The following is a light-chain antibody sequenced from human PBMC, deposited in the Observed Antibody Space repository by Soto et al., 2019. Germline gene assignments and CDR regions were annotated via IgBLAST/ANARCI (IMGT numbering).Light chain of an antibody. CDR3: QQSFTTASIT. CDR2: AAS. V-gene: IGKV1-39*01. Sequence: DIQMTQYPSSLSASVGDRVTITCRASQSISRNLNWYQHKPGTAPQLLIYAASSLQNGVPSRFRGGGSGTEFTLSINSLQPEDVGTYYGQQSFTTASITFGQGTRLEIK. CDR1: QSISRN. J-gene: IGKJ5*01.